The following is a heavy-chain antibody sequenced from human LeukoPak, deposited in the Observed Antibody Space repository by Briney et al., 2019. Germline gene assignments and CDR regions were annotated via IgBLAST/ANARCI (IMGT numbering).Heavy chain of an antibody. CDR1: GFTFSTYA. CDR2: ISNSGRI. CDR3: AKDATGFSDFDY. D-gene: IGHD3-9*01. V-gene: IGHV3-23*01. J-gene: IGHJ4*02. Sequence: GGSLRLSCATSGFTFSTYAFSWVRQAPGKGLEWVADISNSGRIHYADSAKGRFTISRDNSKNTLYLQMNNLRADDTAVYYCAKDATGFSDFDYWGQGTLVTVSS.